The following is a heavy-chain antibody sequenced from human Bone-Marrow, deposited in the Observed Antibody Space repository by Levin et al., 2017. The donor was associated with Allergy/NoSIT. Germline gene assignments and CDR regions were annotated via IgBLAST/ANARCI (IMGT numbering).Heavy chain of an antibody. D-gene: IGHD2-2*01. CDR3: ARGGCSSTSCLDN. CDR2: INSDGSNT. CDR1: GFTFSNYW. Sequence: PGGSLRLSCVASGFTFSNYWMHWVRQAPGKGLVWVSHINSDGSNTNYADSVKGRFTISRDNAKNTLYLQMNSLRDEDTAVYYCARGGCSSTSCLDNWGQGTLVTVSP. J-gene: IGHJ4*02. V-gene: IGHV3-74*01.